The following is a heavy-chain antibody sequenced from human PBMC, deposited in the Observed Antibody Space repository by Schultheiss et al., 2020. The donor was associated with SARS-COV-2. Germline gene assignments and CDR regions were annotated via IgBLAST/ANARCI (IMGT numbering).Heavy chain of an antibody. CDR1: GFTFSSYD. Sequence: GGSLRLSCAASGFTFSSYDMSWVRQAPGKGLEWVSSISSSSSYIYYADSVKGRFTISRDNAKNTLYLQMNSLRAEDTAVYYCAKWGELYQLLSLNYFDYWGQGTLVTVSS. CDR3: AKWGELYQLLSLNYFDY. CDR2: ISSSSSYI. D-gene: IGHD2-2*01. J-gene: IGHJ4*02. V-gene: IGHV3-21*04.